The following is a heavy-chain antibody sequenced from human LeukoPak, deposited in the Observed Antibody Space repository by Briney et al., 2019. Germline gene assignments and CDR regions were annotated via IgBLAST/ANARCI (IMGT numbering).Heavy chain of an antibody. J-gene: IGHJ4*02. CDR2: IYPGDSDT. CDR3: ARSAAAGAGDFDC. V-gene: IGHV5-51*01. D-gene: IGHD6-13*01. CDR1: GYSFTSYW. Sequence: GEALKISCEGSGYSFTSYWIGWVRQMPGKGLEWMGIIYPGDSDTRYSPSFQGQVTISADKSISTAYLQWSSLKASDTAMYYCARSAAAGAGDFDCWGQGTLVTVSS.